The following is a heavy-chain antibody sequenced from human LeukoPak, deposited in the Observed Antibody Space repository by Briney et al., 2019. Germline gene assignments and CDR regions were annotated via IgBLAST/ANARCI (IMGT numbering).Heavy chain of an antibody. CDR3: AGGGGVGSKY. V-gene: IGHV3-53*01. CDR2: IYISSNT. Sequence: PGGSLRLSCAASGFNVSSNHMSWVRQAPGKGLEWVSLIYISSNTYYADSVKGRFTISRDNSKNTLYLQMNSLRAEDTAVYNCAGGGGVGSKYWGQGTLVTVSS. CDR1: GFNVSSNH. D-gene: IGHD1-26*01. J-gene: IGHJ4*02.